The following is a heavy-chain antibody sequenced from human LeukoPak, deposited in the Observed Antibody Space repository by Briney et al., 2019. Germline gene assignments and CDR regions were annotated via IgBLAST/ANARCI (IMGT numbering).Heavy chain of an antibody. V-gene: IGHV4-4*02. CDR1: GGSISSSNW. CDR3: ARVHDFWSGYPDY. D-gene: IGHD3-3*01. J-gene: IGHJ4*02. Sequence: SETLSLTCAVSGGSISSSNWWSWVRQPPGKGLEWIGEIYHSGSTNYNPSLKSRVTISVDKSKNQFSLKLSSVTAADTAVYYCARVHDFWSGYPDYWGQGTLVTVSS. CDR2: IYHSGST.